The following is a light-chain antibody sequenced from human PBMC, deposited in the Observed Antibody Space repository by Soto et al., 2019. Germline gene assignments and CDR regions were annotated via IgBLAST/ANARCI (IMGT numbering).Light chain of an antibody. CDR1: QSVSSSY. J-gene: IGKJ4*01. V-gene: IGKV3-20*01. Sequence: EIVLTPAPGTLSLSPGERATLSCRASQSVSSSYLAWYQQKPGQAPRLLIYGASSRATGIPDRFSGSGSGTDFTLTISRLVPEDFAVYYCQQYGSSPPSTCGGETKVDIK. CDR3: QQYGSSPPST. CDR2: GAS.